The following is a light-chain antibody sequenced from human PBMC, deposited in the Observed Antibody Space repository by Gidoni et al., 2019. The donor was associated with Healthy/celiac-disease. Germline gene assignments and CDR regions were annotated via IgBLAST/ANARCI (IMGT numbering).Light chain of an antibody. CDR2: EVS. CDR3: SSYAGSNNFEVV. CDR1: SSDVGGYNY. J-gene: IGLJ2*01. Sequence: QSALTQPPSAAGSPGQSVTISCTGTSSDVGGYNYVSWYQQHPGKAPKLMIYEVSKRPSGVPDRFSGSKSGNTAPLTVSGLQAEDEADYYCSSYAGSNNFEVVFGGGTKLTVL. V-gene: IGLV2-8*01.